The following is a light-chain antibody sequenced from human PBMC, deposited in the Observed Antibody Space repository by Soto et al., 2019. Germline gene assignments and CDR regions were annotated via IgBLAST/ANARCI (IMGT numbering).Light chain of an antibody. CDR1: QDISNY. Sequence: DIQMTQSPSSLSASVGDRVTITCQASQDISNYLNWYQQKPGKAPKLLIYDASNLETGVPSRFSGSGSGTEFTFTTSSLHPEDTATYYCQQYDNLPYTFGQGTTLE. CDR3: QQYDNLPYT. J-gene: IGKJ2*01. CDR2: DAS. V-gene: IGKV1-33*01.